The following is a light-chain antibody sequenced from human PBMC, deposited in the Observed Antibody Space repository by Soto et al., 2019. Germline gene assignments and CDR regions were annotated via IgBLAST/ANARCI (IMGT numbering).Light chain of an antibody. CDR3: ATWDDSRKGV. Sequence: QSVLPQPPSASGTPGQRIIISCSGSTSNIESHAVNWFQQVPGTAPKLLIVTNNQRPSGVPDRFSGSKSGASASLAISGLRSEDESTYYCATWDDSRKGVFGTGTKLTVL. CDR1: TSNIESHA. CDR2: TNN. V-gene: IGLV1-44*01. J-gene: IGLJ1*01.